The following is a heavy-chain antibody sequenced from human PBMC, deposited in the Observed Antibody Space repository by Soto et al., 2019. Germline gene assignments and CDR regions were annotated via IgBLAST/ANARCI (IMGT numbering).Heavy chain of an antibody. CDR1: GFTFSDSW. CDR2: IKPDESEK. D-gene: IGHD4-4*01. J-gene: IGHJ5*02. Sequence: EVQLVESGGGLVQPGGSLRLSCTASGFTFSDSWMTWVRQAQGKGLEWVARIKPDESEKKYADSVKGRFSISRDNAKNSMYLPMDSLRGEDTAVYYCVRGGSNYASWGQGTLVTVSS. V-gene: IGHV3-7*01. CDR3: VRGGSNYAS.